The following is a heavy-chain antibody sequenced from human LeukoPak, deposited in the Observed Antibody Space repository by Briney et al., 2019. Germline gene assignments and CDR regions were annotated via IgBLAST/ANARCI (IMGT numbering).Heavy chain of an antibody. CDR2: IYYSGCT. Sequence: SETLSLTCAVYGGSFSSYYWGWIRQPPGKGLEWIGSIYYSGCTYYNPSLKSRVTISVDTSKNQFSLKLSSVTAADTAVYYCARDPDMTTVVFDYWGQGTLVTVSS. CDR3: ARDPDMTTVVFDY. V-gene: IGHV4-39*07. D-gene: IGHD4-23*01. J-gene: IGHJ4*02. CDR1: GGSFSSYY.